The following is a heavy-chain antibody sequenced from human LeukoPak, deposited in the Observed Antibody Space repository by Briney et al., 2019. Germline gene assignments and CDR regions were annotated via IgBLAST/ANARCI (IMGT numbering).Heavy chain of an antibody. CDR3: AREKGRSTGFGFDY. CDR2: IWYDGSNK. V-gene: IGHV3-33*01. Sequence: PGWSLRLSCAASGFTFSSYGMHWVRQAPGKGLEWVAVIWYDGSNKYYADSVKGRFTISRDNSKNTLYLQMNSLRAEDTAVYYCAREKGRSTGFGFDYWGQGTLVTVSS. D-gene: IGHD1-14*01. CDR1: GFTFSSYG. J-gene: IGHJ4*02.